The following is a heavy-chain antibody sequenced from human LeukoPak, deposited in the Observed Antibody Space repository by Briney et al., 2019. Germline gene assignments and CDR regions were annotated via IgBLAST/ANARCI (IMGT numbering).Heavy chain of an antibody. CDR3: ARLLAGSSGWQEAYFDY. Sequence: SETLSLTCTVSGGSISSYYWSWIRQPPGKGLEWIGYIYYSGSTNYNPSLKSRVTIPVDTSKNQFSLKLSSVTAADTAVYYCARLLAGSSGWQEAYFDYWGQGTLVTVSS. CDR2: IYYSGST. V-gene: IGHV4-59*08. J-gene: IGHJ4*02. D-gene: IGHD6-19*01. CDR1: GGSISSYY.